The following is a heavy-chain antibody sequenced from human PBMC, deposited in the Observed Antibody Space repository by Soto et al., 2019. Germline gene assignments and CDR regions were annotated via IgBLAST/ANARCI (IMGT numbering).Heavy chain of an antibody. CDR1: GFTFSSYG. D-gene: IGHD3-10*01. Sequence: GVSLRLSCAASGFTFSSYGMHWVRQAPGKGLEWVAVISYDGSRTTYADSVKGRFTISRDNAKNAIFLQMTSLRVDDTAVYFCARGDRGGFDLWGQGTMVTVSS. CDR2: ISYDGSRT. V-gene: IGHV3-30*03. J-gene: IGHJ3*01. CDR3: ARGDRGGFDL.